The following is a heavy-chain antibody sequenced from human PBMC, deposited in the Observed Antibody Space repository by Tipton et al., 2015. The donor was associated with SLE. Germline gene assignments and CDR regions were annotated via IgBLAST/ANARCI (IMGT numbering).Heavy chain of an antibody. D-gene: IGHD3-22*01. CDR2: IYYSGSF. CDR1: GGSISGHF. V-gene: IGHV4-59*11. Sequence: TLSLTCIVSGGSISGHFWSWIRQPPGKGPQWIGNIYYSGSFNYSPSLKRRVTISVDTSKNQFSLKLGSVTAADTAAYFCARGPSPTVVFGFDIWGQGTMVTVSS. CDR3: ARGPSPTVVFGFDI. J-gene: IGHJ3*02.